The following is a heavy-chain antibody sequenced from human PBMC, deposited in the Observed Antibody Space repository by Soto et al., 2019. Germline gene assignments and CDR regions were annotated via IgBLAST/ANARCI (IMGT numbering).Heavy chain of an antibody. CDR1: GFTFTRYA. CDR2: VSGSGSDT. Sequence: GGSLRLSCAASGFTFTRYAMTWVRQAPGKGLEWVSTVSGSGSDTYYADSVTGRFTVSRDNSKNTLYLQMNSLRAEDTAVYYCVNEASKGRDYYYHGMDIWGQGTTVTVSS. CDR3: VNEASKGRDYYYHGMDI. V-gene: IGHV3-23*01. J-gene: IGHJ6*02.